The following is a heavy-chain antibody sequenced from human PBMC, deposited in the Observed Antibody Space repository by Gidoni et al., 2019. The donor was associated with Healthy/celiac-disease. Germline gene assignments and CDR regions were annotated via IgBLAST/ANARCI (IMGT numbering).Heavy chain of an antibody. V-gene: IGHV3-9*01. J-gene: IGHJ6*02. D-gene: IGHD6-6*01. CDR1: GFTFDDYA. CDR3: AKALRQLAYYYYGMDV. CDR2: ISWNSGSI. Sequence: EVQLVESGGGLVQPGRSLRLSCAASGFTFDDYAMHWVRQAPGKGLEWVAGISWNSGSIGYADSVKGRFTISRDNAKNSLYLQMNSLRAEDTALYYCAKALRQLAYYYYGMDVWGQGTTVTVSS.